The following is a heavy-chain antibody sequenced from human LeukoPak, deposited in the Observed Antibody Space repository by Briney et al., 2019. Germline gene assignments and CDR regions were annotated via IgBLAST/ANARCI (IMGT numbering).Heavy chain of an antibody. CDR3: ARDRYVDLYSYGTGFDY. D-gene: IGHD5-18*01. V-gene: IGHV3-48*04. Sequence: GGSLRLSCVASGFTCSDYSMNWVRQAPGKGLEWVSYISSSGFTLNYADSVKGRFTISRDNAKNSLYLQMNSLRAEDTAVYYCARDRYVDLYSYGTGFDYWGQGTLVTVSS. J-gene: IGHJ4*02. CDR2: ISSSGFTL. CDR1: GFTCSDYS.